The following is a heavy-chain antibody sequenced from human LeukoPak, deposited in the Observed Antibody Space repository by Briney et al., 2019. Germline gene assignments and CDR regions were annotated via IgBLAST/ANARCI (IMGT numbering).Heavy chain of an antibody. V-gene: IGHV3-23*01. D-gene: IGHD1-26*01. CDR2: ISNSGGST. Sequence: RTGGSLRLSCAASRFTFSRYGMHWVRQAPGKGLEWVSGISNSGGSTYYADSVKGRFTISRDNSKNTLYLQMNSLRAEDTALYYRAKDRNSGNYYQTGDFHYWGQGTLVTVSS. J-gene: IGHJ4*02. CDR1: RFTFSRYG. CDR3: AKDRNSGNYYQTGDFHY.